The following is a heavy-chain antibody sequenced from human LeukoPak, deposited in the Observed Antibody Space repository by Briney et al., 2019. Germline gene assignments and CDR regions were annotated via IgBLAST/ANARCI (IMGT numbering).Heavy chain of an antibody. CDR1: GYTFTGYY. J-gene: IGHJ6*02. CDR3: ARGGGDYKYYYGMDV. V-gene: IGHV1-2*02. CDR2: INPNSGGT. D-gene: IGHD4-17*01. Sequence: ASVKVSCKASGYTFTGYYMHWVRQAPGQGLEWMGWINPNSGGTNYAQKLQGRVTMTTDTSTSTAYMELRSLRSDDTAVYYCARGGGDYKYYYGMDVWGQGTTVTVSS.